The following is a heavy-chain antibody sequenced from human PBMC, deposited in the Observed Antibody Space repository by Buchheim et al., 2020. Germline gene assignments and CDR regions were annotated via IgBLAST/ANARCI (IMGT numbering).Heavy chain of an antibody. Sequence: QVQLQESGPGLVKPSGTLSLTCAVSGGSISSGGYYWSWIRQHPGKGLEWIGYIYYSGSTYYNPSLKSRVTISVDTSKNQFSLKLSSVTAADTAVYYCAREVGQVVAPQEDYYYYYGMDVWGQGTT. D-gene: IGHD2-15*01. CDR2: IYYSGST. CDR3: AREVGQVVAPQEDYYYYYGMDV. J-gene: IGHJ6*02. V-gene: IGHV4-31*11. CDR1: GGSISSGGYY.